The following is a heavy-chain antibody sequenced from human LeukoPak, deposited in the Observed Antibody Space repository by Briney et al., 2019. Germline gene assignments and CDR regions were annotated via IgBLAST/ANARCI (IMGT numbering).Heavy chain of an antibody. CDR1: GFTFSSYA. Sequence: GGSLRLSCAASGFTFSSYAMSWVRQAPGKGLDWVAVISFDGNNRYYADSVKGRFTISRDNSKNTLYVHLNSLRPEDTAVYYCARYDYDEHYAFDIWGRGTMVTVSS. J-gene: IGHJ3*02. CDR2: ISFDGNNR. D-gene: IGHD4-17*01. CDR3: ARYDYDEHYAFDI. V-gene: IGHV3-30-3*01.